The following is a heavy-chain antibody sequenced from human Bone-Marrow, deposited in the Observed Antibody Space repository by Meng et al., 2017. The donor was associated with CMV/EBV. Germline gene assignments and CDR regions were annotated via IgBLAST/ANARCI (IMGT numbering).Heavy chain of an antibody. V-gene: IGHV1-8*01. D-gene: IGHD2-15*01. CDR1: GYTFTTYD. CDR2: MNPNSGNT. Sequence: ASVKVSCKASGYTFTTYDINWVRQATGQGLEWMGWMNPNSGNTGYAQKFQGRVTMTRVTSISTAYMELSSLTSDDTAVYYCARTRIEVEPDGTKIKYYNYGMDVWGQAATVTVSS. CDR3: ARTRIEVEPDGTKIKYYNYGMDV. J-gene: IGHJ6*02.